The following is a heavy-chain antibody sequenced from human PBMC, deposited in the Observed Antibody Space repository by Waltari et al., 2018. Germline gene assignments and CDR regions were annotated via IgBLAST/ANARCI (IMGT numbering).Heavy chain of an antibody. V-gene: IGHV3-23*01. CDR3: TKGIDH. Sequence: EVQLLESGGALVQPGGSLRLSCSASGFPFSNYAMNWVRQAPGKWLEWVSGFSASGGATYYTVSVKGRFTVSRDNAKNTLYLQMNSLRVEDTAFYYCTKGIDHWGQGTLVTVSS. CDR1: GFPFSNYA. J-gene: IGHJ4*02. CDR2: FSASGGAT.